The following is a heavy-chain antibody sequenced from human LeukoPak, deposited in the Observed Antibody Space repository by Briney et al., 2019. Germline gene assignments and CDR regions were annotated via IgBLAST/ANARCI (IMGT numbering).Heavy chain of an antibody. J-gene: IGHJ3*02. V-gene: IGHV1-2*02. CDR1: GYTFTGYY. D-gene: IGHD2-21*02. CDR2: INPNSGGT. CDR3: ASGSAYCGGDCYPPYDAFDI. Sequence: ASVKVSCNASGYTFTGYYIHWVRQAPGQGLEWMGWINPNSGGTNYAQQFQGRVTMTRDTSISTAYMELSRLRSDDTAVYYCASGSAYCGGDCYPPYDAFDIWGQGTMVTVSS.